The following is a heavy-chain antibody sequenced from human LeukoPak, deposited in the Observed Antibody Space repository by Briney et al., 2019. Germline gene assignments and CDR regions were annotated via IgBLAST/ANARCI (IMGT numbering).Heavy chain of an antibody. D-gene: IGHD6-13*01. V-gene: IGHV3-23*01. J-gene: IGHJ4*02. Sequence: PGGSLRLSCAASGFTFSSYSMNWVRQAPGKGLEWVSAISGSGGSTYYADSVKGRFTISRDNSKNPLYLQMNSLRAEDTAVYYCAKEPSSWTQYYFDYWGQGTLVTVSS. CDR3: AKEPSSWTQYYFDY. CDR2: ISGSGGST. CDR1: GFTFSSYS.